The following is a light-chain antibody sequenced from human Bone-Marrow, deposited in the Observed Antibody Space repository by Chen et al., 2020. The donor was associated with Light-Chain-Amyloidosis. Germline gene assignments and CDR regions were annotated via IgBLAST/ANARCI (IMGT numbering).Light chain of an antibody. J-gene: IGKJ2*01. CDR2: AAS. V-gene: IGKV1-39*01. CDR3: QQSYNTPHT. Sequence: DIQMTPSASSLSASVGDRVTITCRASQSISTYINWYQHKPGVAPRLLIYAASKLQSGVPSRFSGSGSGTDFTLTISSLEPDDSATYYCQQSYNTPHTFGQGTNLEIK. CDR1: QSISTY.